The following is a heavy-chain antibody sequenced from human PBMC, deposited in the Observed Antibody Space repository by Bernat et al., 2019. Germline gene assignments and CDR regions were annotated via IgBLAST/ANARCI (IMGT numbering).Heavy chain of an antibody. CDR2: ISYDGSNK. V-gene: IGHV3-30*03. CDR3: ATPQRGYSYGSFDY. CDR1: GFTFSSYG. D-gene: IGHD5-18*01. Sequence: QVQLVESGGGVVQPGRSLRLSCAASGFTFSSYGMHWVRQAPGKGLEWVAVISYDGSNKYYADSVKGRFTISSDNSKNTLYLQMNSLRAEDTAVYYCATPQRGYSYGSFDYWGQGTLVTVSS. J-gene: IGHJ4*02.